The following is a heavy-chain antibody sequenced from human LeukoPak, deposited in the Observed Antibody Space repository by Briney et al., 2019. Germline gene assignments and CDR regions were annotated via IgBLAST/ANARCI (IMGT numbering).Heavy chain of an antibody. Sequence: ASVKVSCKASGYTFTGYYMHWVRQAPGQGLEWMGWINPNSGGTNYAQKFQGRVTMTRDTSISTAYMELSRLRSDDTAVYYCARDISPQWLARGDFAFDIWGQGTMATVSS. CDR3: ARDISPQWLARGDFAFDI. CDR1: GYTFTGYY. D-gene: IGHD6-19*01. CDR2: INPNSGGT. J-gene: IGHJ3*02. V-gene: IGHV1-2*02.